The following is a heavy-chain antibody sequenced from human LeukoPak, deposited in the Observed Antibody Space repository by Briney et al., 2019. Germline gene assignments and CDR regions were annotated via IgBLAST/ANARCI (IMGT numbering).Heavy chain of an antibody. J-gene: IGHJ5*01. Sequence: GASVKVSCKASGYTFSGYSMHWVRQAPGQGLEWMGRINPNSGVTYYAQKFQGRVTMTSDTSITTAYMELSSLTSDDTATYYCARGASNWSAFDSWGQGTLVIVSS. V-gene: IGHV1-2*06. CDR2: INPNSGVT. D-gene: IGHD1-20*01. CDR3: ARGASNWSAFDS. CDR1: GYTFSGYS.